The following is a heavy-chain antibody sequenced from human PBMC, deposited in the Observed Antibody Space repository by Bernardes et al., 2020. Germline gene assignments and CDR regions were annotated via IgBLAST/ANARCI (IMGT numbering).Heavy chain of an antibody. CDR2: ISSSSSYI. CDR1: GFTFSSYS. V-gene: IGHV3-21*01. Sequence: GGSLRLSCAASGFTFSSYSMNWVRQAPGKGLEWVSSISSSSSYIYYADSVKGRFTISRDNAKNSLYLQMNSLRAEDTAVYYCARDREYDYIWGSYRINWFDPWGQGTLVTVSS. D-gene: IGHD3-16*02. CDR3: ARDREYDYIWGSYRINWFDP. J-gene: IGHJ5*02.